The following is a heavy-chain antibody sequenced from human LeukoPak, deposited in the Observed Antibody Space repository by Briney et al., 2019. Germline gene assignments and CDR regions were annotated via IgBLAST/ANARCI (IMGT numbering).Heavy chain of an antibody. V-gene: IGHV3-7*01. CDR1: GFSFSTSW. J-gene: IGHJ5*02. CDR2: IRQDGNEI. CDR3: ARGQNWLGP. Sequence: QPGESLRLSCTASGFSFSTSWMTWVRQAPGKGLDWLANIRQDGNEIHYVDSVRGRFTISRDNAKNSLYLQMNSLRVEDTATYYCARGQNWLGPWGQGTLLTVSS.